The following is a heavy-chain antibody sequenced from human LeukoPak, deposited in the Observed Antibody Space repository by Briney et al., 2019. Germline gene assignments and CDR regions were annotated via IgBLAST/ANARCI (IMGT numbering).Heavy chain of an antibody. Sequence: GGSLRLSCAASGFTFSSYSMNWVRQAPGKGLEWVSYISSSSSTIYYADSVKGRFTISRDNAKNSLYLQMNSLRAEDTAVYYCARGSSWNYYYYYMDVWGKGTTVTVSS. J-gene: IGHJ6*03. CDR1: GFTFSSYS. CDR2: ISSSSSTI. CDR3: ARGSSWNYYYYYMDV. V-gene: IGHV3-48*01. D-gene: IGHD6-13*01.